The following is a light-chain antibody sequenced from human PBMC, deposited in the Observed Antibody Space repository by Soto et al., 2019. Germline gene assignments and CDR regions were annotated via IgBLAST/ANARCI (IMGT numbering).Light chain of an antibody. V-gene: IGKV3-20*01. Sequence: DIVLTQSPGTLSLSPGERATLSCRASQSVRSSFLAWYQQKPGQAPRLLIFAASSRATGIPDRFSGSGSGTDFTLTISRLEPEDFAVYFCHQYDSTRSSWTFGQGTKVEIK. J-gene: IGKJ1*01. CDR2: AAS. CDR3: HQYDSTRSSWT. CDR1: QSVRSSF.